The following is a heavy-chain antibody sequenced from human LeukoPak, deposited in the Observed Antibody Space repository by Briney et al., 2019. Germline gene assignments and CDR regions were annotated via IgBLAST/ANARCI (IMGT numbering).Heavy chain of an antibody. J-gene: IGHJ4*02. V-gene: IGHV3-30*14. CDR1: VFTVNSYS. D-gene: IGHD3-22*01. Sequence: GGSLRLSCAASVFTVNSYSMHWVRQAPGKGLEGVTAISDDETYKFYADSVKGRFTISRDNAKNSLYLQINSLRAEDTAIYYCARENMYDSSDYYGWSGYYDHWGQGTLVTVSS. CDR3: ARENMYDSSDYYGWSGYYDH. CDR2: ISDDETYK.